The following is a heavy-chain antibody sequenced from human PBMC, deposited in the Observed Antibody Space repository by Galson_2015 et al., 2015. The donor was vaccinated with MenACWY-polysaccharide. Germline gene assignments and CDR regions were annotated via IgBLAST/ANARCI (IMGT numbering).Heavy chain of an antibody. Sequence: ATLYLTCTVSGGSISSYYWNWIRQPPGRGLEWVGTINYCGSTNHNPSFKSRVTMSVDTSKTQFSLNLTSVTDEDTAVNYCARAIEGPGLRRHSDSWDRGSRVTVS. CDR2: INYCGST. V-gene: IGHV4-59*01. CDR3: ARAIEGPGLRRHSDS. CDR1: GGSISSYY. J-gene: IGHJ5*01. D-gene: IGHD5-24*01.